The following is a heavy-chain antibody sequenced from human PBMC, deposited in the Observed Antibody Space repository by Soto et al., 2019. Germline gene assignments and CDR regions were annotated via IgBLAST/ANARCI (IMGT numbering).Heavy chain of an antibody. CDR3: ASATPSFDS. V-gene: IGHV3-48*02. J-gene: IGHJ4*02. CDR1: GFTFSDYP. D-gene: IGHD2-15*01. Sequence: LVESGGGLVQPGGSLRLSCAASGFTFSDYPMNWVRQAPGKGLEWFSSIRTISSAIYFADSVRGRFTISRDNARNSLYMQMTSLRDEDTAVYYCASATPSFDSWGQGTLVTVSS. CDR2: IRTISSAI.